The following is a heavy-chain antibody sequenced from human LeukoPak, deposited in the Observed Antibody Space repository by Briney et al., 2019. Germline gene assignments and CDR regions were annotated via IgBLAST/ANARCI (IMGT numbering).Heavy chain of an antibody. J-gene: IGHJ4*02. V-gene: IGHV4-34*01. CDR2: INHSGST. CDR1: GGSFSGYY. Sequence: PSETLSLTCAVYGGSFSGYYWSWIRQPPGKGLEWIGEINHSGSTNYNPSLKSRVTISVDTSKNQFSLKLSSVTAAGTAVYCCARSPRYCSSTSCETPYFDYWGQGTLVTVSS. D-gene: IGHD2-2*01. CDR3: ARSPRYCSSTSCETPYFDY.